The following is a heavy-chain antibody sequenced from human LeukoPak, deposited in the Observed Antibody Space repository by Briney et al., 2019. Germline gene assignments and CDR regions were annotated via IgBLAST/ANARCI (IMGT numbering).Heavy chain of an antibody. Sequence: GGSLRLSCAVSGFTFNDYAMNWVRQAPGKGLEWVSFISGDGGSTYYADSVKGRFTISRDNNRNSLYLQMNSLRLGDTALYYRATDCSGNRCYSLWGQGTLVTVSS. D-gene: IGHD2-15*01. J-gene: IGHJ4*02. CDR3: ATDCSGNRCYSL. CDR1: GFTFNDYA. V-gene: IGHV3-43*02. CDR2: ISGDGGST.